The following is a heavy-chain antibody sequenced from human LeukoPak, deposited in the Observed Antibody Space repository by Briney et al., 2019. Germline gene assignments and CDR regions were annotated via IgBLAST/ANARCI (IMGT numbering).Heavy chain of an antibody. D-gene: IGHD3-9*01. J-gene: IGHJ4*02. CDR3: QKTAYDILTGYYNFYFDY. V-gene: IGHV3-30*04. CDR2: ISYDGSNK. Sequence: ERSLRLSCAASGFTFSSYAMHWVRQAPGKGLEWVAVISYDGSNKYYADSVKGRFTISRDNSKNSLYLQMNSLRAEDTVVFFKQKTAYDILTGYYNFYFDYWGQGTLVTVSS. CDR1: GFTFSSYA.